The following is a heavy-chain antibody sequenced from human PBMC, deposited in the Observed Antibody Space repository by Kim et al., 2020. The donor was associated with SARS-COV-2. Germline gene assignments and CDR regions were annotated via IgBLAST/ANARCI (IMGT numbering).Heavy chain of an antibody. V-gene: IGHV3-30*07. D-gene: IGHD3-16*01. CDR3: ARDWARYYYYGMDV. Sequence: ADSVKGRFTIARDNSKNTLYLQMNSLRAEDTAVYYCARDWARYYYYGMDVWGQGTTVTVSS. J-gene: IGHJ6*02.